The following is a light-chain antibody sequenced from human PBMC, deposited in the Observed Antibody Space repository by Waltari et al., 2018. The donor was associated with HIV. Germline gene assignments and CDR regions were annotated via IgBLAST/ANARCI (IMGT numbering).Light chain of an antibody. V-gene: IGLV1-47*01. CDR2: RNN. CDR1: SSNIGNNH. CDR3: AAWDDSLSGL. J-gene: IGLJ2*01. Sequence: SVLAQPPSASRNRGTRVSIPCSGGSSNIGNNHLHWYHQFPGTAPKLLIYRNNQRPSGVPDRFSGSKSGTSASLVISGLRAEDEADYYCAAWDDSLSGLFGGGTKVTVL.